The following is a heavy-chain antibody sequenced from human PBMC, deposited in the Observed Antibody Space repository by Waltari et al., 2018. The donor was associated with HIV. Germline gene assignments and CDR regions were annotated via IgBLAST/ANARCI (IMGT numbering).Heavy chain of an antibody. CDR2: IYPNDTT. D-gene: IGHD3-22*01. J-gene: IGHJ5*02. CDR3: ATGVRYYGP. Sequence: EVLLAESGGGLIQPGGSLGLSCTASNSSISATHVTWIRQAPGGSLEWVAVIYPNDTTHYADSVSGRFTISRAKSRTKVFLLMNSLFVDDTATYFCATGVRYYGPWGQGTRVTVSS. V-gene: IGHV3-53*01. CDR1: NSSISATH.